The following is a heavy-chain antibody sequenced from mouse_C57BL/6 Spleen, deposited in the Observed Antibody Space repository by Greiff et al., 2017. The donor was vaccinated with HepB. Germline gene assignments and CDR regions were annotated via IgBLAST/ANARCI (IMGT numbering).Heavy chain of an antibody. CDR1: GFNIKDDY. CDR3: TPLYDYDVRHAMDY. D-gene: IGHD2-4*01. CDR2: IDPENGDT. V-gene: IGHV14-4*01. J-gene: IGHJ4*01. Sequence: VQLQQSGAELVRPGASVKLSCTASGFNIKDDYMHWVKQRPEQGLEWIGWIDPENGDTEYASKFQGKATITADTSSNTAYLQLSSLTSEDTAVYYCTPLYDYDVRHAMDYWGQGTSVTVSS.